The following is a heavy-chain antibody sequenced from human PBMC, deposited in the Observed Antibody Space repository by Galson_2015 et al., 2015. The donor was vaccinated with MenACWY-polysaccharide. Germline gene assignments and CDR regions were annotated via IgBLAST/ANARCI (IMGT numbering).Heavy chain of an antibody. V-gene: IGHV3-23*01. J-gene: IGHJ4*02. Sequence: SLRLSCAASGFDFSSYAMSWVRQAPGKGLEWVSTMSGRRGYTYYADSVKGRFTISRDNSKNTLYLQMNNLRANDTAIYSCATHEKGTDSRWYDDWGQGALGVVSS. D-gene: IGHD3-22*01. CDR1: GFDFSSYA. CDR3: ATHEKGTDSRWYDD. CDR2: MSGRRGYT.